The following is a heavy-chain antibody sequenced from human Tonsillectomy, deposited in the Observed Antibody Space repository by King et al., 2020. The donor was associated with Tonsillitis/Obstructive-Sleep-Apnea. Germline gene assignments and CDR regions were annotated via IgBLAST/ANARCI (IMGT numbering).Heavy chain of an antibody. CDR2: IKQDGSER. CDR1: GFTFSTYW. D-gene: IGHD3-10*01. CDR3: ARVYKMIRGVIISKYFDH. Sequence: VQLVESGGGLVQPGGSLRLSCAASGFTFSTYWMSWVRQAAGKGLEWVANIKQDGSERYYVDSAKGRFTISRDNAKNALSLQMNSLRAEDTAVYYCARVYKMIRGVIISKYFDHGGQGTLVTVSS. J-gene: IGHJ4*02. V-gene: IGHV3-7*03.